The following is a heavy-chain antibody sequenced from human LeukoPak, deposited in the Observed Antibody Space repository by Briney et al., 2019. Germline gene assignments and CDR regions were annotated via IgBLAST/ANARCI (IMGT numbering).Heavy chain of an antibody. Sequence: GSLRLSCAASGFRFNTYWMSWVRQAPGKGLEWVANIKQDGNEKYYADSVKGRFTISRDNSKNTLYLQMNSLRVEDTAVYYCARGDRGTAAGNNWFNPWGQGTLVTVSS. CDR3: ARGDRGTAAGNNWFNP. CDR1: GFRFNTYW. J-gene: IGHJ5*02. D-gene: IGHD6-13*01. CDR2: IKQDGNEK. V-gene: IGHV3-7*01.